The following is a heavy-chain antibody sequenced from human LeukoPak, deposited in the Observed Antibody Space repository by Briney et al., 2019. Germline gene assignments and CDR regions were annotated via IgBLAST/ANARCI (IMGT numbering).Heavy chain of an antibody. Sequence: GGSLRLSCAASGFTFDDYAMHWVRQAPGKGLEWVSGISWNSGSIGYADSVKGRFTISRDNAKNSLYLQMNSLRAEDTALYYCAKAATMVRGGIVAEYFQHWGQGTLVTVSS. CDR2: ISWNSGSI. CDR3: AKAATMVRGGIVAEYFQH. D-gene: IGHD3-10*01. J-gene: IGHJ1*01. CDR1: GFTFDDYA. V-gene: IGHV3-9*01.